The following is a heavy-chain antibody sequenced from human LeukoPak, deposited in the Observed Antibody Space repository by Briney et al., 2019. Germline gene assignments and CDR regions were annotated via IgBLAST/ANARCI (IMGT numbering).Heavy chain of an antibody. J-gene: IGHJ4*02. V-gene: IGHV3-48*03. CDR1: GFTFSSYE. D-gene: IGHD3-10*01. Sequence: GGSLRLSCAASGFTFSSYEMNWVRQAPGKGLEWVSYISSSGSTIYYADSVKGRFTISRDNAKNSLYLQMNSLRAEDTAVYYCARHRYGSGILADYWGQGTLVTVSS. CDR2: ISSSGSTI. CDR3: ARHRYGSGILADY.